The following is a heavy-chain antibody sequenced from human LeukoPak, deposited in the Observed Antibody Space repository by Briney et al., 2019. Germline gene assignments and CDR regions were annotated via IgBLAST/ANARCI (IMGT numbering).Heavy chain of an antibody. V-gene: IGHV4-34*01. CDR1: GGSFSGYY. CDR3: VRDSSGYQLYYFDY. J-gene: IGHJ4*02. CDR2: IYYSGST. D-gene: IGHD3-22*01. Sequence: SETLSLTCAVYGGSFSGYYWSWIRQPPGKGLEWIGSIYYSGSTYYNPSLKSRVTISVDTSKNQFSLKLSSVTAADTAVYYCVRDSSGYQLYYFDYWGQGTLVTVSS.